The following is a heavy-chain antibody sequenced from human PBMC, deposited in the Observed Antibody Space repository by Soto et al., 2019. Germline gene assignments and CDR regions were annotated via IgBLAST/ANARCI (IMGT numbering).Heavy chain of an antibody. CDR3: ARHFWSGFYRFDP. Sequence: SETLSLTCAVYGGSFSGYYWSWIRQPPGKGLEWIGEINHSGSTNYNPSLKSRVTISADTSKNQFSLKLSSVTAADTAVYYCARHFWSGFYRFDPWGQGTLVTVSS. J-gene: IGHJ5*02. V-gene: IGHV4-34*01. CDR2: INHSGST. CDR1: GGSFSGYY. D-gene: IGHD3-3*02.